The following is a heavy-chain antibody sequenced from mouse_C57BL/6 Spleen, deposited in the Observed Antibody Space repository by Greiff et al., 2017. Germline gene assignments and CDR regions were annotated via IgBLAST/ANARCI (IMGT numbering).Heavy chain of an antibody. CDR3: AREKVYGNPFAY. D-gene: IGHD2-1*01. CDR2: IYPRSGNT. CDR1: GYTFTSYG. V-gene: IGHV1-81*01. Sequence: QVQLQQSGAELARPGASVKLSCTASGYTFTSYGISWVKQRTEQGLDWIGEIYPRSGNTYYNEKFKGKATLTADKSSSTAYMELRSLTSEDSAFYCWAREKVYGNPFAYWGQGTLVTVSA. J-gene: IGHJ3*01.